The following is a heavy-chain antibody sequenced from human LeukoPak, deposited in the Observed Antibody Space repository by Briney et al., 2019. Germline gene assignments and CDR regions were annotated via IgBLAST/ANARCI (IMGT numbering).Heavy chain of an antibody. D-gene: IGHD1-26*01. Sequence: PGGSLRLSCAASGFTVSSNYMSWVRQAPGKGLEWVSVIHSGGNTYYADSVKGRFTISRDNSKNTVSLQMNSLRDEDTAVYFCAVSRIVGAVDVFDMWGQGTMVTVSS. CDR2: IHSGGNT. V-gene: IGHV3-66*01. J-gene: IGHJ3*02. CDR3: AVSRIVGAVDVFDM. CDR1: GFTVSSNY.